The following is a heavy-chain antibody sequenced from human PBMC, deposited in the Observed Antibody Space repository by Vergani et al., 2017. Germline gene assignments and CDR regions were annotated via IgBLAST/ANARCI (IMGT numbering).Heavy chain of an antibody. CDR2: ISWNSNSI. Sequence: EVQLEESGGGLVLPGRSLRLSCVASGFISAGYAMHWVRQAPGKGLEWVSGISWNSNSIGYADSVKGRFTISRDNAKNSLYLKMNSLRAEDTALYYCAKDLGTSSGGGWFDPWGQGTLVTVSS. CDR1: GFISAGYA. V-gene: IGHV3-9*02. J-gene: IGHJ5*02. D-gene: IGHD6-6*01. CDR3: AKDLGTSSGGGWFDP.